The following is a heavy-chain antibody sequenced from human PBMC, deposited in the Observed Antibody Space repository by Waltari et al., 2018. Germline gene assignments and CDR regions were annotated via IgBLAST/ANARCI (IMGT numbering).Heavy chain of an antibody. Sequence: QVQLQESGPGLVKPSETLSLPCDVPGYSIDRATFWGWIRQPPGKGLEWIGTIFHAGFTYYTPSLKGRVTMSVDTSKNQFSLNLSSVTAADTAVYYCARAPGVAAAAYFDYWGQGTLVTVSS. D-gene: IGHD6-13*01. CDR3: ARAPGVAAAAYFDY. J-gene: IGHJ4*02. CDR2: IFHAGFT. CDR1: GYSIDRATF. V-gene: IGHV4-38-2*01.